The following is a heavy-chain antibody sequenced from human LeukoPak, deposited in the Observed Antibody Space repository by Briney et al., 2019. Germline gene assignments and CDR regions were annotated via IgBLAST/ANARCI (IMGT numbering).Heavy chain of an antibody. J-gene: IGHJ4*02. CDR1: GFTFSSYE. D-gene: IGHD3-16*01. CDR2: ISSSGSTI. V-gene: IGHV3-48*03. CDR3: TTSELGFFDF. Sequence: PGGSLRLSCAASGFTFSSYEMNWVRQAPGKGLEWVSYISSSGSTIYYADSVKGRFTISRDISKNTVYLQMSSLRAEDAGVYYCTTSELGFFDFWGQGTLVTVSS.